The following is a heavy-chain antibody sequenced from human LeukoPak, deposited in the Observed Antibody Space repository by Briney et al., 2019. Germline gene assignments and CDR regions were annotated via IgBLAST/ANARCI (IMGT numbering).Heavy chain of an antibody. CDR3: ARDRWEPDNWFDA. Sequence: GGSLRLSCAASGFTFSSYAMSWVRQAPGKGLDWVSAISGSGGSTYYADSVKGRFTISRDNSKNTLYLQMNSLGGQDTAVYFCARDRWEPDNWFDAWGQGTLVAVSS. CDR1: GFTFSSYA. V-gene: IGHV3-23*01. J-gene: IGHJ5*02. D-gene: IGHD1-26*01. CDR2: ISGSGGST.